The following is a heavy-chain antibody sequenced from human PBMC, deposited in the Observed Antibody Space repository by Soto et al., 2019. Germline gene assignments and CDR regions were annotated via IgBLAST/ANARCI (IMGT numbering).Heavy chain of an antibody. CDR1: GFTFFTYG. Sequence: QVQLVESGGGVVQPGRSLRLSCAASGFTFFTYGIHWVRQVPGKGLEWMAVISFDGTKKYYADSVKGRFTISRDNSNNTLYLQMNSLRSEDTAVYYCAKGALAAQRNWYFDLWGRGTLVTVSS. V-gene: IGHV3-30*18. J-gene: IGHJ2*01. D-gene: IGHD3-16*01. CDR3: AKGALAAQRNWYFDL. CDR2: ISFDGTKK.